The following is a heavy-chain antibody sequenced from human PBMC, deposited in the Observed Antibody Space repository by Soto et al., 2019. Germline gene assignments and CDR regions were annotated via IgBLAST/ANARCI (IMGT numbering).Heavy chain of an antibody. V-gene: IGHV1-69*01. D-gene: IGHD2-2*01. J-gene: IGHJ6*02. Sequence: QEQLVQSGAEVKKPGSSVKISCKASGGTFSSYAISWVRQAPGQGLEWMGGIIPIFGTANYAQKFQGRVTITAVESTSTAYMELSSLRSEDTAVYYCARDCSSTSCYGDYYYGMDVWGQGTTVTVSS. CDR2: IIPIFGTA. CDR3: ARDCSSTSCYGDYYYGMDV. CDR1: GGTFSSYA.